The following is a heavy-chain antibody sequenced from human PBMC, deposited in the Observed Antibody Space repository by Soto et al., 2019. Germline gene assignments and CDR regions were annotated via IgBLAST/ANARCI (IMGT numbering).Heavy chain of an antibody. Sequence: SETLSLTCTVSGGSISSSSYYWGWIRQPPGKGLEWIGSIYYSGSTYYNPSLKSRVTISVDTSKNQFSLKLSSVTAADTAVYYCATTIYCSGGSCYVGDHYFDDWGQGTLVTVSS. D-gene: IGHD2-15*01. CDR3: ATTIYCSGGSCYVGDHYFDD. CDR2: IYYSGST. V-gene: IGHV4-39*01. CDR1: GGSISSSSYY. J-gene: IGHJ4*02.